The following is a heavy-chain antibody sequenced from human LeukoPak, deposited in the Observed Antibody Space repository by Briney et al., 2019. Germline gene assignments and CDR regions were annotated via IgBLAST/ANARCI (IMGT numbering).Heavy chain of an antibody. CDR1: GGSISSSSYY. CDR2: IYYSGST. J-gene: IGHJ4*02. D-gene: IGHD3-3*01. V-gene: IGHV4-39*01. CDR3: ARQGYYDFWSGQHDY. Sequence: SETLSLTCTVSGGSISSSSYYWGWIRQPPGKGLEWIGSIYYSGSTYCNPSLKSRVTISVDTSKNQFSLKLSSVTAADTAVYYCARQGYYDFWSGQHDYWDQGTLVTVSS.